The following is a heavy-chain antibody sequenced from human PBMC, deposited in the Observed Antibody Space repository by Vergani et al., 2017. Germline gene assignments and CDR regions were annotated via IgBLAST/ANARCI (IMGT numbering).Heavy chain of an antibody. V-gene: IGHV3-49*04. CDR3: TRQDYDYXWGSYRPWYYYGMDV. J-gene: IGHJ6*02. D-gene: IGHD3-16*02. Sequence: EVQLVESGGGLVQPGRSLRLSCTASGFTFGDYAMSWVRQAPGKGLEWVGFIRSKAYGGTTEYAASVKGRFTISRDDSKSIAYLQMNSLKTEDTAVYYCTRQDYDYXWGSYRPWYYYGMDVWGQGTTVTVSS. CDR2: IRSKAYGGTT. CDR1: GFTFGDYA.